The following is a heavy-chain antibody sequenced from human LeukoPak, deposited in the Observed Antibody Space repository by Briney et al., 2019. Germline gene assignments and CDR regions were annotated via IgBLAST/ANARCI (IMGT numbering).Heavy chain of an antibody. Sequence: SETLSLTCTVSGGSISSSSYYWGWIRQPPGKGLEWIGTIYYSGSTYYNPSLKSRVTISVDMSKNQFSLKLSSVTASDTAVYYCARRFAPSRNDAFDIWGQGTMVTVSS. CDR2: IYYSGST. V-gene: IGHV4-39*01. D-gene: IGHD3-10*01. CDR1: GGSISSSSYY. CDR3: ARRFAPSRNDAFDI. J-gene: IGHJ3*02.